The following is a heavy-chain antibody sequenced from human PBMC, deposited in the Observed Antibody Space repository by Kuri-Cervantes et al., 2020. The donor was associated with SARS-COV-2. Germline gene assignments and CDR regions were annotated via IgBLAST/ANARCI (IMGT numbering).Heavy chain of an antibody. Sequence: SGPTLVKPTETLTLTCNFSGFSLSSSGMCVSWIRQPPGKGLEWIGYIYYSGSTNYNPSLKSRVTISVDTSKNQFSLKLGSVTAADTAVYYCSRYGDQSRGVFDYWGQGTLVTVSS. CDR3: SRYGDQSRGVFDY. CDR2: IYYSGST. D-gene: IGHD4-17*01. CDR1: GFSLSSSGMC. V-gene: IGHV4-61*08. J-gene: IGHJ4*02.